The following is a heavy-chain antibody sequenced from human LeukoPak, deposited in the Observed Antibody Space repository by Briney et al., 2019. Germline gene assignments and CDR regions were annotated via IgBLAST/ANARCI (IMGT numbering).Heavy chain of an antibody. CDR2: ITYDGSNK. CDR3: TRDSSNSSSSYEY. Sequence: GGSLRLSCAASGFTSSSYAMHWVRQAPGKGLGWVGVITYDGSNKYYAYSVKGRFTIVRDNKKKSLYMQMNRLRAEDTAVYYCTRDSSNSSSSYEYWGQGALVTVSS. CDR1: GFTSSSYA. J-gene: IGHJ4*02. D-gene: IGHD6-6*01. V-gene: IGHV3-30-3*01.